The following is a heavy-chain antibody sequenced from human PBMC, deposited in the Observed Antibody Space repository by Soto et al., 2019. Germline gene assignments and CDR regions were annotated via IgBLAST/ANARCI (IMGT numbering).Heavy chain of an antibody. CDR3: VRKGVGMAAVTVGHYYYYAMDV. D-gene: IGHD2-21*01. V-gene: IGHV4-38-2*01. CDR1: GYSISSGYY. Sequence: SETLSLTCAVSGYSISSGYYWGWIRQPPGRGLEWIGSLYHSGSTYYNPSLKSRVTISVDTSKNQFSLRLTSVTAADTAVYYCVRKGVGMAAVTVGHYYYYAMDVWGQGTTVTVSS. CDR2: LYHSGST. J-gene: IGHJ6*02.